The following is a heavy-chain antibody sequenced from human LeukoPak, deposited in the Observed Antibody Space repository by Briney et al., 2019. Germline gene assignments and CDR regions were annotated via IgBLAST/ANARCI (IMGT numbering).Heavy chain of an antibody. D-gene: IGHD3-22*01. V-gene: IGHV3-11*01. CDR3: ARGQGRDYYDSSGYATKSAFDC. CDR2: ISSSGSTI. CDR1: GFTFSDYY. Sequence: PGGSLRLSCAASGFTFSDYYMSWIRQAPGKGLEWVSYISSSGSTIYYADSVKGRFTISGGNAKNSLYLQMNSLRAEDTAVYYCARGQGRDYYDSSGYATKSAFDCWGQGTLVTVSS. J-gene: IGHJ4*02.